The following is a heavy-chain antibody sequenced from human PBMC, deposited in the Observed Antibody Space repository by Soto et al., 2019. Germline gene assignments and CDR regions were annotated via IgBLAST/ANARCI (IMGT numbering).Heavy chain of an antibody. V-gene: IGHV4-4*07. CDR2: IFSSGST. CDR1: GGSITDYS. Sequence: SETLSLTCTVSGGSITDYSWVWIRQPAGKGLEWIGRIFSSGSTNYNPSLKGRITMSLDTSKNQFSLKLNSATATDTAVYFCARDQGVVVTAEQWFDPWGPGTMETVYS. J-gene: IGHJ5*02. D-gene: IGHD2-21*02. CDR3: ARDQGVVVTAEQWFDP.